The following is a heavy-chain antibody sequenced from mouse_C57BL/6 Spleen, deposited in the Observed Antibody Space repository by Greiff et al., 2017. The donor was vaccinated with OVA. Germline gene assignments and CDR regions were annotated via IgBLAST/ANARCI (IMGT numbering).Heavy chain of an antibody. J-gene: IGHJ1*03. CDR2: IYPRSGNT. D-gene: IGHD1-1*01. CDR1: GYTFTSYG. CDR3: AREDYYGSSSYCYFDV. V-gene: IGHV1-81*01. Sequence: VKLVESGAELARPGASVKLSCKASGYTFTSYGISWVKQRTGQGLEWIGEIYPRSGNTYYNEKFKGKATLTADKSSSTAYMELRSLTSEDSAVYFCAREDYYGSSSYCYFDVWGTGTTVTVSS.